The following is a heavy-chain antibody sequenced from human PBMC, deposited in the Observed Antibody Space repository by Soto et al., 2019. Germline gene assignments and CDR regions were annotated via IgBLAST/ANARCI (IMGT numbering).Heavy chain of an antibody. CDR3: ATLSAAFDF. CDR2: INTDGSST. D-gene: IGHD2-2*01. V-gene: IGHV3-74*01. Sequence: GGSLRLSCEASGMNFGGYRMHWVRQAPGKGLVWVSEINTDGSSTNYADSLKGRFTISRDNARNTLYLQMNSLSAEDTAAYYCATLSAAFDFWGQGTLVTVSS. J-gene: IGHJ4*02. CDR1: GMNFGGYR.